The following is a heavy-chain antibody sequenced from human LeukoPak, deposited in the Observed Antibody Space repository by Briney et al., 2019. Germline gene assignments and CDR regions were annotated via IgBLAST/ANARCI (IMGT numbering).Heavy chain of an antibody. Sequence: SETLSLTCTVSGGSISSYYWSWIRQPPGKGLEWIGYIYYSGTTNYNPTLKSRVTILVDTSKNQFSLKLSSVTAADTAVYYCARVGSGSFDYWGQGTLVAVSS. CDR2: IYYSGTT. CDR1: GGSISSYY. D-gene: IGHD1-26*01. V-gene: IGHV4-59*01. CDR3: ARVGSGSFDY. J-gene: IGHJ4*02.